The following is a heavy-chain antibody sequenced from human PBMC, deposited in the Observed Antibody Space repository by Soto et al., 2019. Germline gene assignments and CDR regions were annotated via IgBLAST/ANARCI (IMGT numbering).Heavy chain of an antibody. D-gene: IGHD5-18*01. CDR3: ARYIYGQAFNS. J-gene: IGHJ4*02. Sequence: QVQLVQSGAEVKKPGASVKVSCKASGSTFTNLDLNWVREAPGQGLEWMGWMHANSGNTGHAQKFQGRVSMTRNTSISTAYLELSSLSPEDTAVYYCARYIYGQAFNSWGQGTLVIGSS. CDR1: GSTFTNLD. CDR2: MHANSGNT. V-gene: IGHV1-8*01.